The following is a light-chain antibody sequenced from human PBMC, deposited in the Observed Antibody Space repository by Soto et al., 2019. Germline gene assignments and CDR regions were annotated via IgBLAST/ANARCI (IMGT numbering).Light chain of an antibody. CDR1: QSVSSN. CDR3: QQYGSSAWT. CDR2: GAS. J-gene: IGKJ1*01. V-gene: IGKV3-15*01. Sequence: EIVMTQSPATLSVSPGERATFSCRASQSVSSNLAWYQQKPGQAPRLLIYGASIRATGIPARFSGSGSGTEFTLTISSLEPDDCAVFYCQQYGSSAWTFGQGTEVDIK.